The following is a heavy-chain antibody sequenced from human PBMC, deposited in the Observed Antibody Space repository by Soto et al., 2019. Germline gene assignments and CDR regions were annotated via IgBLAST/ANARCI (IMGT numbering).Heavy chain of an antibody. Sequence: PSETLSLTCAVYGGSFSGYYWSWIRQPPGKGLEWIGEINHSGSTNYNPSLKGRVTISVDTSKNQFSLKLSSVTAADTAVYYCARGVIVVVPAATRGFDYWGQGTLVTVSS. D-gene: IGHD2-2*01. CDR1: GGSFSGYY. J-gene: IGHJ4*02. V-gene: IGHV4-34*01. CDR2: INHSGST. CDR3: ARGVIVVVPAATRGFDY.